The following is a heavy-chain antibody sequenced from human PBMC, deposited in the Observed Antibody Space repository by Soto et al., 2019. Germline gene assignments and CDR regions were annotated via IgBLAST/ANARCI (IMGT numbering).Heavy chain of an antibody. D-gene: IGHD5-18*01. CDR3: ARERGYTVSPDFDY. J-gene: IGHJ4*02. CDR1: GFTFSSYA. V-gene: IGHV3-30-3*01. Sequence: QVQLVESGGGVVQPGRSLRLSCAASGFTFSSYAMHWVRQAPGKGLEWVAVISYDGSNKYYADSVKGRFTISRDNSKNTLYLQMNSLRAEDTAVYYCARERGYTVSPDFDYWDQGTLVTVSS. CDR2: ISYDGSNK.